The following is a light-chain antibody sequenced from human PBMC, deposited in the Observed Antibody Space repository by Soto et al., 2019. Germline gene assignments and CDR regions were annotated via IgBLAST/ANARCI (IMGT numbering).Light chain of an antibody. CDR2: DVS. V-gene: IGLV2-14*01. Sequence: QSALTQPASVSGSPGQSTTISCTGTSSHIGGYNYVSWYQQLPGEAPKLIIYDVSDRPSGVSTRFSGSKSGNTASLTISGLQAEDEGDYYCSSFTSRHTYVFGTGTKLTVL. CDR3: SSFTSRHTYV. J-gene: IGLJ1*01. CDR1: SSHIGGYNY.